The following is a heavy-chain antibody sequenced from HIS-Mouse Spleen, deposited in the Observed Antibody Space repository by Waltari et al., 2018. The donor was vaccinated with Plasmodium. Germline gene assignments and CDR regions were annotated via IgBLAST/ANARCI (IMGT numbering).Heavy chain of an antibody. CDR2: IYYSGST. CDR1: GVSIRSSRSY. V-gene: IGHV4-39*07. J-gene: IGHJ4*02. D-gene: IGHD3-16*01. Sequence: QLQLQESGPGLVTPSETLSLTCTVSGVSIRSSRSYWGWPRQPPGKGLEWIGSIYYSGSTYYNPSLKSRVTISVDTSKNQFSLKLSSVTAADTAVYYCARGRGACFDYWGQGTLVTVSS. CDR3: ARGRGACFDY.